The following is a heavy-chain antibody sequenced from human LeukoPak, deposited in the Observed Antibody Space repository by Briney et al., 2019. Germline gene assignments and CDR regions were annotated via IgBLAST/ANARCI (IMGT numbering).Heavy chain of an antibody. Sequence: SETLSITCTVSGDSISSYYWSWIRQPPGKGLEWIGYIYYSGSTNYNPSLKSRVTISVDTSKNQFSLKLSSVTAADTAVYYCARVSEGFIAAAGKVYYYYYMDVWGKGTTVTISS. J-gene: IGHJ6*03. V-gene: IGHV4-59*01. CDR2: IYYSGST. CDR1: GDSISSYY. D-gene: IGHD6-13*01. CDR3: ARVSEGFIAAAGKVYYYYYMDV.